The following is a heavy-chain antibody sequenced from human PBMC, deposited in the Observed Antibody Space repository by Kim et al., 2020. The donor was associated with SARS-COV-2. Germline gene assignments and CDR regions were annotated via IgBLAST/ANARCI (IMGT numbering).Heavy chain of an antibody. V-gene: IGHV3-30*18. CDR3: AKAKFGNYYYYGMDV. Sequence: GGSLRLSCVASGFTFSSYGMHWVRQAPGKGLEWVAVISYDGSNKYYADSVKGRFTISRDNSKNTLYLQMNSLRAEDTAVYYCAKAKFGNYYYYGMDVWG. CDR1: GFTFSSYG. CDR2: ISYDGSNK. D-gene: IGHD3-16*01. J-gene: IGHJ6*02.